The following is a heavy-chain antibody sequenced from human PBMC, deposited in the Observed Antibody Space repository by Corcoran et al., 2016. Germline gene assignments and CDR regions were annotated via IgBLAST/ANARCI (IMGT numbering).Heavy chain of an antibody. CDR1: GFTFDDYA. CDR2: ITWDGGTT. D-gene: IGHD1-26*01. J-gene: IGHJ4*02. Sequence: EVQLVESGGVVVQPGGSPRLSCAASGFTFDDYAMHWVRQPPGKSLEWVSLITWDGGTTYYADSVKGRFTISRDNSKNSLYLQMNSLRPEDTALEYCARSFMGATSGGFDYWGQGTLVTVSS. V-gene: IGHV3-43D*03. CDR3: ARSFMGATSGGFDY.